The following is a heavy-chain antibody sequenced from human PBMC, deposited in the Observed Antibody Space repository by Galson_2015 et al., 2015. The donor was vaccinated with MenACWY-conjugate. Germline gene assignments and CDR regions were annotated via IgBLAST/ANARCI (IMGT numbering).Heavy chain of an antibody. CDR2: ITTDVTNT. D-gene: IGHD3-10*01. V-gene: IGHV3-74*01. CDR1: GFTFSGYW. CDR3: ARDYGSGTPLDY. J-gene: IGHJ4*02. Sequence: SLRLSCAATGFTFSGYWIHWVRQAPGKGLVWVSRITTDVTNTAYADSAKGRFTLSRDNAQNTVYLQMNSLRAEDTAVYYCARDYGSGTPLDYWGQGTLVTVSS.